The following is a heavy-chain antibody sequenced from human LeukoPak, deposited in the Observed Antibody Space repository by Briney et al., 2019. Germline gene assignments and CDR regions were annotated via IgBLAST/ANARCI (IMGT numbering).Heavy chain of an antibody. CDR3: AKDAGYCSGGSCYPYYFDY. CDR2: IGGSGSRT. Sequence: GGSLRLSCAASGFTFSNYAMNWVRQSPRKGLEWVSTIGGSGSRTYYADSVKGRFTISRDNSRNTLYLQMNSLTAGDTAVYYCAKDAGYCSGGSCYPYYFDYWGQGTLVTVSS. D-gene: IGHD2-15*01. CDR1: GFTFSNYA. V-gene: IGHV3-23*01. J-gene: IGHJ4*02.